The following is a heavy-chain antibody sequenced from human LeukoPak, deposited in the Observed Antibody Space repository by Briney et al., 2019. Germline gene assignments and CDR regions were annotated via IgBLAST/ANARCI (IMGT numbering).Heavy chain of an antibody. Sequence: PGRSLRLSCAASGFTFSSYAMHWVRQAPGKGLEWVAVISYDGSNKYYADSVKGRFTISRDNSKNTLYLQMNSLRAEDTAVYYCARDCCLWGYFDYWGQGTLVTVSS. CDR3: ARDCCLWGYFDY. CDR1: GFTFSSYA. J-gene: IGHJ4*02. D-gene: IGHD7-27*01. CDR2: ISYDGSNK. V-gene: IGHV3-30-3*01.